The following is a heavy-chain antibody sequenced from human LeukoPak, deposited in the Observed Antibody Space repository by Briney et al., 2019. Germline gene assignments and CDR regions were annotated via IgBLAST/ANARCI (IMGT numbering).Heavy chain of an antibody. CDR1: GGSINSYY. D-gene: IGHD3-22*01. J-gene: IGHJ4*02. CDR2: VYYSGST. V-gene: IGHV4-59*12. Sequence: KPSETLSLTCTVSGGSINSYYWSWIRQPPGKGLEWIGYVYYSGSTKYNPSLKSRLTISVDTSKNQFSLKLSSVTAADTAVYYCARSGSYYYDKSRRAPYYFDYWGQGTLVTVSS. CDR3: ARSGSYYYDKSRRAPYYFDY.